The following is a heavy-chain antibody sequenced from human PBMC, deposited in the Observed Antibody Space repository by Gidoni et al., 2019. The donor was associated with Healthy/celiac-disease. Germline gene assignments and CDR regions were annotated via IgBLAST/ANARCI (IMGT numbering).Heavy chain of an antibody. CDR2: INHSGST. V-gene: IGHV4-34*01. CDR3: ARVPRFRSHYIRGYFDY. Sequence: QVQLQQWGAGLLKPSETLSLTCAVYGGSFSGYYWSWTRQPPGKGLEWIGEINHSGSTNYNPSLKSRVTISVDTSKNQFSLKLSSVTAADTAVYYCARVPRFRSHYIRGYFDYWGQGTLVTVSS. CDR1: GGSFSGYY. J-gene: IGHJ4*02. D-gene: IGHD3-10*02.